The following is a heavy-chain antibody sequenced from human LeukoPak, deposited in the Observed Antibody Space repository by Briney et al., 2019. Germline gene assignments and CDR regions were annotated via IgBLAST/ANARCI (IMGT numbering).Heavy chain of an antibody. J-gene: IGHJ6*02. V-gene: IGHV1-18*01. Sequence: ASVKVSCKASGYIFGNYDISWVRQAPGQGLEWMGWISAYNGYTNSAQKFQARVTMTTDTSTSTAYMELRSLRSDDTAVYYCARDDKYGMDVWGQGTTVIVSS. CDR1: GYIFGNYD. CDR2: ISAYNGYT. CDR3: ARDDKYGMDV.